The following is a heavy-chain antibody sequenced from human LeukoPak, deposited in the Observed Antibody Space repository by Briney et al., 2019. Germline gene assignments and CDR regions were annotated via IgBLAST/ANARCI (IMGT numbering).Heavy chain of an antibody. J-gene: IGHJ4*02. Sequence: PGGSLRLSCAASGFTFSSYWMHWVRQAPGKGLEWVTVISYDESDKFYTDSVKGRFLISRDNSKNTLYLQMSSLKTEDTAVYYCTSGPLTGTTNYWGQGTLVTVSS. CDR2: ISYDESDK. V-gene: IGHV3-30*03. CDR3: TSGPLTGTTNY. D-gene: IGHD1-7*01. CDR1: GFTFSSYW.